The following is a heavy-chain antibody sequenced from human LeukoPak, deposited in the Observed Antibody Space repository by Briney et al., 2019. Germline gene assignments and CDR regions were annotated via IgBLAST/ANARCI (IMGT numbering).Heavy chain of an antibody. D-gene: IGHD3-10*01. CDR3: ARLGSAVRGVRLDP. Sequence: SETLSLTCTVSGGSISSSSYYWGWIRQPPGKGLEWTGSIYYSGSTYYNPSLKSRVTISVDTSKNQFSLKLSSVTAADTAVYYCARLGSAVRGVRLDPWGQGTLVTVSS. V-gene: IGHV4-39*01. CDR1: GGSISSSSYY. CDR2: IYYSGST. J-gene: IGHJ5*02.